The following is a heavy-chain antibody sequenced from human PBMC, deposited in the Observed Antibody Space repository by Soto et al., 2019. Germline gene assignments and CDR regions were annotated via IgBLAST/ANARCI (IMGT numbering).Heavy chain of an antibody. CDR2: IYYSGST. Sequence: PSETLSLTCTVSGGSIISYYWSWIRQPPWKGLEWIGYIYYSGSTNYNPSLKSRVTISVDTSKNQFSLKLRSVTAADTAVYYCAGTYGGYYDYWGQGTLVTVSS. CDR1: GGSIISYY. CDR3: AGTYGGYYDY. J-gene: IGHJ4*02. V-gene: IGHV4-59*01. D-gene: IGHD2-8*01.